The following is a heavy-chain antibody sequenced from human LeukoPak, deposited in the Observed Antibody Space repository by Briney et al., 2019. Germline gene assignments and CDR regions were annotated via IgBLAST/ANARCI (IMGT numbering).Heavy chain of an antibody. Sequence: PGGSLRLSCAASGFTFSSYAMHWVRQAPGKGLEWVAVISYDGSNKYYADSVKGRFTISRDNSKNTLYLQMNSLRAGDTAVYYCARGPRITMIVVVIRGGFDYWGQGTLVTVSS. CDR2: ISYDGSNK. D-gene: IGHD3-22*01. CDR3: ARGPRITMIVVVIRGGFDY. J-gene: IGHJ4*02. CDR1: GFTFSSYA. V-gene: IGHV3-30-3*01.